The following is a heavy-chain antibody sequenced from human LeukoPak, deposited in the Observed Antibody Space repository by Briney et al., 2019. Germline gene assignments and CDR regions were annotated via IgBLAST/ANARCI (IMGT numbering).Heavy chain of an antibody. Sequence: GGSLRLSCAASGFTFSSYAMSWVRQAPGKGLEWVSAISSSGGSTYYADSVKGRFTISRDNSKNTPYLQMNSLRAEDTAVYYCAKDLMARLVGATTHLDSWGQGTLVTVSS. CDR1: GFTFSSYA. CDR3: AKDLMARLVGATTHLDS. J-gene: IGHJ4*02. CDR2: ISSSGGST. D-gene: IGHD1-26*01. V-gene: IGHV3-23*01.